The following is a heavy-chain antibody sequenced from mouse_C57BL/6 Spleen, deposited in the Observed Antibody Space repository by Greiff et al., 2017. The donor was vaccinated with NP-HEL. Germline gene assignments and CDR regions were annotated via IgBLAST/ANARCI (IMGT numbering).Heavy chain of an antibody. V-gene: IGHV1-81*01. J-gene: IGHJ2*01. Sequence: QVQLQQSGAELARPGASVKLSCKASGYTFTSYGISWVKQRPGQGLEWIGEIYPRSGNTYYNEKFKGKATLTADKSSSTAYMELRSLTSEDSAVYFCARSGGTAQATNFDYWGQGTTLTVSS. CDR3: ARSGGTAQATNFDY. CDR1: GYTFTSYG. CDR2: IYPRSGNT. D-gene: IGHD3-2*02.